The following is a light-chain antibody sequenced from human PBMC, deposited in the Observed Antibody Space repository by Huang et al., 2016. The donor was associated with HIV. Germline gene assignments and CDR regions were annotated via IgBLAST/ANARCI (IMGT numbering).Light chain of an antibody. V-gene: IGKV3-11*01. CDR1: QSVSIY. CDR2: DAS. CDR3: QQRTNWPTWT. Sequence: EIVLTQSPATLSLSPGQRPTLSCRASQSVSIYLSWYHEKPGQAPRLLIYDASNRATGIPARFSGSGSGTDFTLTISSLEPEDFAVYYCQQRTNWPTWTFGQGTKVEIK. J-gene: IGKJ1*01.